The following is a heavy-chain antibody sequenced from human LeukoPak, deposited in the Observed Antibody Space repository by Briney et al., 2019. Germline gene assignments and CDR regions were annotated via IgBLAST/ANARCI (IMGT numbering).Heavy chain of an antibody. Sequence: ASVKVSCKASGYTFTGYYIHWVRQAPGQGLEWMGWISPHSGGTNYAQKFQGRVTMTRDASISTASKELSRLRSDDTAIYYWARESLVRLTSGFDIWGQGTMVTVSS. D-gene: IGHD3-10*01. CDR3: ARESLVRLTSGFDI. CDR2: ISPHSGGT. V-gene: IGHV1-2*02. CDR1: GYTFTGYY. J-gene: IGHJ3*02.